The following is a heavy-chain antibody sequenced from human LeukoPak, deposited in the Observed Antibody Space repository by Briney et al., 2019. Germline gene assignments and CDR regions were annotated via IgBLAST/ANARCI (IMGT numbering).Heavy chain of an antibody. CDR1: GGSISSSSYY. V-gene: IGHV4-39*01. CDR2: IYYSGST. CDR3: ARRRGSSWYAAFDI. D-gene: IGHD6-13*01. Sequence: PSETLSPTCTVSGGSISSSSYYWGWIRQPPGKGLEWIGSIYYSGSTYYNPSLKSRVTISVDTSKNQFSLKLSSVTAADTAVYYCARRRGSSWYAAFDIWGQGTMVTVSS. J-gene: IGHJ3*02.